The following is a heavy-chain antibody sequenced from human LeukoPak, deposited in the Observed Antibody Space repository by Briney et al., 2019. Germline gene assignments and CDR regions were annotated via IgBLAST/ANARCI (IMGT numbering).Heavy chain of an antibody. D-gene: IGHD1-26*01. J-gene: IGHJ4*02. CDR3: AKDARRGELRRYYFDY. Sequence: GGSLRLSCAASGFTFSSYAMGWVRQAPGKGLEWVSAISGSGGSTYYADSVKGRFTISRDNSKNTLYLQMNSLRAEDTAVYYCAKDARRGELRRYYFDYWGQGTLVTVSS. V-gene: IGHV3-23*01. CDR1: GFTFSSYA. CDR2: ISGSGGST.